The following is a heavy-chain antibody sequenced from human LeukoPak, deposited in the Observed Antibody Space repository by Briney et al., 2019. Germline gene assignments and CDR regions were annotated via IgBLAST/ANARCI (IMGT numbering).Heavy chain of an antibody. CDR3: ARRALRYWFDP. CDR2: IYYSGST. J-gene: IGHJ5*02. CDR1: GGSISSSSYY. V-gene: IGHV4-39*01. Sequence: SETLSLTCTVSGGSISSSSYYWGWIRQPPGKGLEWIGSIYYSGSTYYNPSLKSRVTISVDTSKNQFSLKLSSVTAADTAVYYCARRALRYWFDPWGQGTLVTVSS.